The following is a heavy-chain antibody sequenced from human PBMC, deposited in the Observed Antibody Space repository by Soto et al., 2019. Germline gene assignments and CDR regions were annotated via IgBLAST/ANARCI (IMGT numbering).Heavy chain of an antibody. CDR3: AKNGQPPYYYYGLDV. V-gene: IGHV1-18*01. Sequence: ASVKVSCKAPGGTFSSYAISWVRQAPGQGLEWMGWISGYNGDTTYAQKFQGRVTMTIDTSTSTAYMELRSLTSDDTAVYYCAKNGQPPYYYYGLDVWGQGTKVTVSS. J-gene: IGHJ6*02. CDR2: ISGYNGDT. D-gene: IGHD2-8*01. CDR1: GGTFSSYA.